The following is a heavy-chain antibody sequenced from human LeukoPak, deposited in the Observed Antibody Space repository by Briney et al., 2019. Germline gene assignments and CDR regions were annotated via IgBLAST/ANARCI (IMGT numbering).Heavy chain of an antibody. J-gene: IGHJ4*02. CDR1: GFTFSSYS. V-gene: IGHV3-21*01. CDR2: ISSSSSYI. Sequence: GGSLRLSCAASGFTFSSYSMNWVRQAPGKGLEWVSSISSSSSYIYYADSVKGRFTISRDNAKNSLYLQMNSLRAEDTAMYYCARSGYGSGSYNADWGQGTLVTVSS. CDR3: ARSGYGSGSYNAD. D-gene: IGHD3-10*01.